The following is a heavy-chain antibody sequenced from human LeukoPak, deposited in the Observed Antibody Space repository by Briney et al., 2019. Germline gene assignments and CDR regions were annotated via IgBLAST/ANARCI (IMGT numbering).Heavy chain of an antibody. CDR3: ARGGTGAFDY. Sequence: GGSLRLSYAASGFPFTSGFTFSDYYMSWIRQAPGKGLEWVSYISSTSAYTSYADSVKGRFTISRDNANNSLFLQTNGLRAEDTAIYYCARGGTGAFDYWGQGTLVTVSS. J-gene: IGHJ4*02. CDR2: ISSTSAYT. CDR1: GFPFTSGFTFSDYY. D-gene: IGHD2-8*02. V-gene: IGHV3-11*06.